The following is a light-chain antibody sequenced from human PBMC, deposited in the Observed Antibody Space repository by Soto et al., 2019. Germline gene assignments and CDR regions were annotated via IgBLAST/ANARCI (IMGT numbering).Light chain of an antibody. V-gene: IGKV1-5*03. CDR1: QSISSW. Sequence: DIQMTQSPSTLSASVGDRVTITCRASQSISSWLAWYQQKPGKAPKLLIYKASSLESGVPSRFSGSGSGTEITLTISSLQHDDFATYYCQEYKSYSTFGKGTKLEIK. J-gene: IGKJ2*01. CDR3: QEYKSYST. CDR2: KAS.